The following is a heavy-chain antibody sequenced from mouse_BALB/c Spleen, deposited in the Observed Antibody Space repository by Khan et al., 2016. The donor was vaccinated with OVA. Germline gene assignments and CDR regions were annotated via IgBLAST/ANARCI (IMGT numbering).Heavy chain of an antibody. J-gene: IGHJ2*01. CDR3: ARTARIKY. CDR2: ISYSGST. D-gene: IGHD1-2*01. Sequence: VQLQQSGPGLVKPSQSLSLTCTVTGYSITSGYGWNWIRQFPGNKLEWMGYISYSGSTNYNPSLKSRISITRDTSKNKFFLQLNSVNTEDTATYYCARTARIKYWGQGTTLTVSS. V-gene: IGHV3-2*02. CDR1: GYSITSGYG.